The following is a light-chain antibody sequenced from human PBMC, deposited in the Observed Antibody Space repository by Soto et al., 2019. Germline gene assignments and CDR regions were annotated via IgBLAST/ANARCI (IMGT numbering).Light chain of an antibody. CDR1: QDISNY. V-gene: IGKV1-33*01. CDR3: QQYDNLPPKEIT. Sequence: DIQMTQSPSSLSASVGDRVTITCQASQDISNYLNWYQQKPGKAPKLLIYDASNLETGVPSRFSGSGSGTDFTFTISSLQPEDIATYYCQQYDNLPPKEITFGQGTRLEIK. J-gene: IGKJ5*01. CDR2: DAS.